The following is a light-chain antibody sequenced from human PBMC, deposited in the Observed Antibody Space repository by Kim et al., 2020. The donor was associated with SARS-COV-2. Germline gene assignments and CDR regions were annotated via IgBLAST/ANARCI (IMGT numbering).Light chain of an antibody. J-gene: IGLJ2*01. Sequence: GQKGPISGSERTSNIGNDYVSWYQQVPETAPKLLISANNKRPSGIPDRFSGSKSGTSATLGITGLQIGDEADYYCGTWDTRLNVGVFGGGTKVTVL. CDR1: TSNIGNDY. CDR2: ANN. V-gene: IGLV1-51*01. CDR3: GTWDTRLNVGV.